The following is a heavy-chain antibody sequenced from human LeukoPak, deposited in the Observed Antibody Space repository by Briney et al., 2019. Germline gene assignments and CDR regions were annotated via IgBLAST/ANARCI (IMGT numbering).Heavy chain of an antibody. CDR1: GYTFTSYD. CDR3: ARGRRYCSSTSCAPPQTYYDFWSGSKLNDY. D-gene: IGHD2-2*01. V-gene: IGHV1-8*01. CDR2: MNPNSGNT. Sequence: ASVKVSCKASGYTFTSYDINWVRQATGQGLEWMGWMNPNSGNTGYAQKFKGRVTMTRNTSISTAYMELSSLRSEDTAVYYCARGRRYCSSTSCAPPQTYYDFWSGSKLNDYWGQGTLVTVSS. J-gene: IGHJ4*02.